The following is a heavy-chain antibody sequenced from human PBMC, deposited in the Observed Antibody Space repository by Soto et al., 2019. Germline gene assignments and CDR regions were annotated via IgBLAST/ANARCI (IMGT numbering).Heavy chain of an antibody. V-gene: IGHV1-3*01. CDR1: GYTFTSYA. J-gene: IGHJ2*01. Sequence: QVQLVQSGAEVKKPGASVKVSCKASGYTFTSYAMHWVRQAPGQRLEWMGWINAGNGNTKYSQKFQGRVTITRDTSASTAYMELSSLRSEDTAVYYCARGASLSWSFDLWGRGTLVTVSS. CDR2: INAGNGNT. CDR3: ARGASLSWSFDL.